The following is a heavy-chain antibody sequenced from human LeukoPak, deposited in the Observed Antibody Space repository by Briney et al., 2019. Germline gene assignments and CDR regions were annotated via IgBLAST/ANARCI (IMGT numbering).Heavy chain of an antibody. D-gene: IGHD4-23*01. CDR3: ARVSYGGNSVVDY. CDR1: GYTFTGYY. CDR2: INPNSGGT. V-gene: IGHV1-2*02. J-gene: IGHJ4*02. Sequence: ASVKVSCKASGYTFTGYYMHWVRQAPGQGLEWIGWINPNSGGTNYAQKFQGRVTMTRDTSISTAYMELSRLRSDDTAVYYCARVSYGGNSVVDYWGQGTLVTVSS.